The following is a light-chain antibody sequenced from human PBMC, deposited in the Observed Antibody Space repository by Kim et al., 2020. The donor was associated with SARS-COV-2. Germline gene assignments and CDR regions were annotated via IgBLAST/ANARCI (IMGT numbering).Light chain of an antibody. V-gene: IGKV1-39*01. CDR1: QDIDTY. Sequence: DIQMTQSPSSLSASVGDRITITCRASQDIDTYLNWYQHKPGEAPKVLIYATSSLQTGVPSRFSGRGSGTGFTLTISSLQPEDFATYYCQQSYRTPRTFGQGTKVDIK. CDR3: QQSYRTPRT. J-gene: IGKJ1*01. CDR2: ATS.